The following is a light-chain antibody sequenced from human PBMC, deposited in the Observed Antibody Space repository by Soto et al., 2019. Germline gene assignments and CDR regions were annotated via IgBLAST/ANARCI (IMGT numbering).Light chain of an antibody. CDR1: QGITKY. V-gene: IGKV1-39*01. Sequence: DTQMTQSPSSLSASVGDRVTITCRASQGITKYLNWYQQKPGKAPKLLIYAASSLQSGVPSRFSGSGYGTDFTLTISSLQPEDSATYFCQQINSAPLTFGGGTTVEIK. CDR2: AAS. CDR3: QQINSAPLT. J-gene: IGKJ4*01.